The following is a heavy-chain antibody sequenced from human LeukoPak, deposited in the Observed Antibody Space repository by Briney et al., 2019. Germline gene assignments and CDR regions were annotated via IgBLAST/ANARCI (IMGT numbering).Heavy chain of an antibody. Sequence: GGSLRLSCAASGFTFSSYSMNWVRQAPGQGLEWVSSISSSSSYIYYAASVKGRFTISRDNAKNSVFLQMTSLRPEDTAVYYCARGEYHQDGIGSNRFDNWGQGALVTVSS. CDR1: GFTFSSYS. CDR2: ISSSSSYI. CDR3: ARGEYHQDGIGSNRFDN. D-gene: IGHD5-24*01. J-gene: IGHJ4*02. V-gene: IGHV3-21*06.